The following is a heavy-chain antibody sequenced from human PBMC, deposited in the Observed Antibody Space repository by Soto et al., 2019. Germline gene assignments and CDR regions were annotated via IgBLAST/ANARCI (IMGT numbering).Heavy chain of an antibody. D-gene: IGHD3-22*01. CDR3: AKTYDGSGQPSHWFGP. CDR2: INPKTGAT. Sequence: QVPLVQSGAEVKKPGASVKVSCKASGYTFTGYYIHWVRQAPGQGLEWVGWINPKTGATNFAQRFQGRVTMTRDTSITTGYMDLSSLTSDDTATYYCAKTYDGSGQPSHWFGPWGQGTPVTVSS. CDR1: GYTFTGYY. J-gene: IGHJ5*02. V-gene: IGHV1-2*02.